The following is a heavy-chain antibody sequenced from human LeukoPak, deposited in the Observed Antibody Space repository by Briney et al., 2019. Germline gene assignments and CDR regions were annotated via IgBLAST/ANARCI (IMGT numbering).Heavy chain of an antibody. D-gene: IGHD3-3*01. CDR1: GFTFSDYY. CDR2: ISSSGSTI. J-gene: IGHJ5*02. V-gene: IGHV3-11*04. Sequence: GGSLRLSCAASGFTFSDYYMSWICQAPGKGLEWVSYISSSGSTIYYADSVKGRFTISRDNAKNSLYLQMNSLRAEDTAVYYCARDGTIPLATFDPWGQGTLVTVSS. CDR3: ARDGTIPLATFDP.